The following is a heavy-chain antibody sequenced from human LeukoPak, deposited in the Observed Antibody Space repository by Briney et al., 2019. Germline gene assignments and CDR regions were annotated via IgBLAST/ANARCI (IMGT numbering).Heavy chain of an antibody. J-gene: IGHJ6*02. CDR1: GFTFSSYW. CDR2: IRQDGGEK. CDR3: ARGVRIYYGMDV. Sequence: GGSLRLSCAASGFTFSSYWMSWVRQAPGKGLEWVANIRQDGGEKNYVDSVKGRFTISRDNAKNSLYLQMNSPRAEDTAVYYCARGVRIYYGMDVWGQGTTVTVSS. V-gene: IGHV3-7*03.